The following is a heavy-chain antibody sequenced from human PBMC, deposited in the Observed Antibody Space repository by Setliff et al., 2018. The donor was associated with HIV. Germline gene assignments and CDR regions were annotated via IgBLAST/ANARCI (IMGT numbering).Heavy chain of an antibody. D-gene: IGHD1-26*01. V-gene: IGHV4-39*01. CDR2: IHSSGST. CDR1: GGLISSHICQ. J-gene: IGHJ4*02. Sequence: SETLSLTCTVSGGLISSHICQWGWIRQPPGKGLEWIGNIHSSGSTYYNPSLKSRVFISVDLSINQFSLKLHSVTAADTAVYYCASGEDSGTYGEPYDSWGQGALVTVSS. CDR3: ASGEDSGTYGEPYDS.